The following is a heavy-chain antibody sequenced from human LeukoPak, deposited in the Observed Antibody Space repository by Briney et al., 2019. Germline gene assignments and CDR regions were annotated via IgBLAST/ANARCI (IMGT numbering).Heavy chain of an antibody. D-gene: IGHD3-22*01. Sequence: LRLSCAASGFTFSSYAMSWVRQPPGKGLEWIGYIYYSGSTYYNPSLKSRVTISVDTSKNQFSLKLSSVTAADTAVYYCARGFRDYYDSPYYFDYWGQGTLVTVSS. CDR3: ARGFRDYYDSPYYFDY. CDR2: IYYSGST. J-gene: IGHJ4*02. V-gene: IGHV4-30-4*08. CDR1: GFTFSSYA.